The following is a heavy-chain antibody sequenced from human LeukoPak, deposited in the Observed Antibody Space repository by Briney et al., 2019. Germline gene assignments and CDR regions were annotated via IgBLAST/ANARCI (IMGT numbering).Heavy chain of an antibody. J-gene: IGHJ4*02. CDR2: IKGDASEK. Sequence: PGGSLRLSCEVSGFTFSNYWMSWIRQVPGKGLEWLACIKGDASEKYYVESVRGRFTVSRDSAKNSLYLQMNSLRADDTAVYYCASLQTDPTVVNGFWGQGTLVTVSS. CDR1: GFTFSNYW. D-gene: IGHD4-11*01. CDR3: ASLQTDPTVVNGF. V-gene: IGHV3-7*01.